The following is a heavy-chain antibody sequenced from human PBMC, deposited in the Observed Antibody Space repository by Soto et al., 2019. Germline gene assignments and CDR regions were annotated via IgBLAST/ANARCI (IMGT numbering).Heavy chain of an antibody. CDR3: ARGGVLRYFDWFAL. D-gene: IGHD3-9*01. J-gene: IGHJ5*02. CDR2: IHHSGSF. Sequence: SETLSLTCAVSGGSITSNWWSWVRQPPGKGLEWIGEIHHSGSFNYNPSLRSRVTISVDTSKNQFSLKLSSVTAADTAVYYCARGGVLRYFDWFALWGQGTLVTVSS. V-gene: IGHV4-4*02. CDR1: GGSITSNW.